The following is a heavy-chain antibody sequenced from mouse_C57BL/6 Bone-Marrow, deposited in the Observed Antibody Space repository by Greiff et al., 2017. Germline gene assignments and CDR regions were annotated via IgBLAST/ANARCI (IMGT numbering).Heavy chain of an antibody. CDR3: ARFGSSSDY. CDR2: IDPSDSYT. CDR1: GYTFTSYW. J-gene: IGHJ2*01. D-gene: IGHD1-1*01. Sequence: QVQLQQPGAELVMPGASVKLSCKASGYTFTSYWMHWVKQRPGQGLEWIGEIDPSDSYTNYNQKFKGKSTLTVDNSSSTAYMQLSSLTSEDSAVYCCARFGSSSDYWGQGTTLTVSS. V-gene: IGHV1-69*01.